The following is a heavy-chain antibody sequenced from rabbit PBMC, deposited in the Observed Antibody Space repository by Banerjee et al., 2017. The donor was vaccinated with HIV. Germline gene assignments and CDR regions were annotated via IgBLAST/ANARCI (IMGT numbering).Heavy chain of an antibody. J-gene: IGHJ4*01. CDR3: ARWGGDNL. Sequence: QEQLMESGGDLVQPEGSLTLTCTASGFSFTTSYWICWVRQAPGKGLEWIACIYAGSGGTTYYASWAKGRFTISKTSSTTVTLQMTSLTAADTATYFCARWGGDNLWGPGTLVTVS. CDR2: IYAGSGGTT. CDR1: GFSFTTSYW. V-gene: IGHV1S45*01. D-gene: IGHD4-1*01.